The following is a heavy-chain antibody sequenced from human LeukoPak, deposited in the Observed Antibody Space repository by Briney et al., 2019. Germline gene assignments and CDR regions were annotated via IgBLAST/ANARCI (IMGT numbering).Heavy chain of an antibody. D-gene: IGHD4-23*01. V-gene: IGHV1-8*01. CDR2: MKPKSGET. Sequence: ASVKVSCKASGYTLTNYDINWVRQATGQGLEWMGWMKPKSGETGYAQKFQGRAIMTRDTSTNTAYMELRSLTSEDTAVYYCARDYGGNSGWFDPWGRGTVVTVSS. CDR3: ARDYGGNSGWFDP. J-gene: IGHJ5*02. CDR1: GYTLTNYD.